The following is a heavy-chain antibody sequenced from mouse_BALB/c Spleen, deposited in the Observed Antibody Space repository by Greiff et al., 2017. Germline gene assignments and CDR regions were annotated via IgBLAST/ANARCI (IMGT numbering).Heavy chain of an antibody. D-gene: IGHD1-2*01. J-gene: IGHJ2*01. V-gene: IGHV5-17*02. CDR1: GFTFSSFG. CDR2: ISSGSSTI. Sequence: EVQRVESGGGLVQPGGSRKLSCAASGFTFSSFGMHWVRQAPEKGLEWVAYISSGSSTIYYADTVKGRFTISRDNPKNTLFLQMTSLRSEDTAMYYCAREFTTAGYFDYWGQGTTLTVSS. CDR3: AREFTTAGYFDY.